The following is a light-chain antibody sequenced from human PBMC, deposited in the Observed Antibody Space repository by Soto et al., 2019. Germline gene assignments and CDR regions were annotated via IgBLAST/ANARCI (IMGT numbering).Light chain of an antibody. CDR3: SSYTSSSTPWV. V-gene: IGLV2-14*03. CDR1: SSDVGGYNY. CDR2: DVS. J-gene: IGLJ3*02. Sequence: QSALTQPASVSGSPGQSITISCTGTSSDVGGYNYVSWYQHHPGKAPKLMISDVSNRPSGVSNRFSGSKSGNTASLTISGLQAEDEADYYCSSYTSSSTPWVFGGGTKLTVL.